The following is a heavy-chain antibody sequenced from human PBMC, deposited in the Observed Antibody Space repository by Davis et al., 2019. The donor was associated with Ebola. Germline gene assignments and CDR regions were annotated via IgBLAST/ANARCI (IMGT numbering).Heavy chain of an antibody. CDR1: GGSISSSSYY. D-gene: IGHD1-1*01. CDR3: ASPLDDTYHYDY. Sequence: SETLSLTCTVSGGSISSSSYYWGWIRQPPGKGLERIGSIYYSGSTYYNPSLKSRVTISVDTSKNQFSLKLTSVTAADTAVYYCASPLDDTYHYDYWGQGTLVTVSS. CDR2: IYYSGST. V-gene: IGHV4-39*01. J-gene: IGHJ4*02.